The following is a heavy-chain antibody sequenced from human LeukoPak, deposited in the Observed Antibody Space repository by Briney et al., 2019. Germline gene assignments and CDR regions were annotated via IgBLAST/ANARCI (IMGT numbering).Heavy chain of an antibody. D-gene: IGHD1-1*01. CDR3: ARAEIGLRYNWNDVTAFDI. Sequence: ASVEVSCKASGGTFSSYAISWVRQAPGQGLEWMGGIIPIFGTANYAQKFQGRVTITADESTSTAYMELSSLRSEDTAVYYCARAEIGLRYNWNDVTAFDIWGQGTMVTVSS. V-gene: IGHV1-69*01. J-gene: IGHJ3*02. CDR1: GGTFSSYA. CDR2: IIPIFGTA.